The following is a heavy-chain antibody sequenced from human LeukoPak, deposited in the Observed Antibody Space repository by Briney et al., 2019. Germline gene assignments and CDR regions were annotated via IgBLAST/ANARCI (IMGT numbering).Heavy chain of an antibody. D-gene: IGHD1-26*01. CDR1: GGSISSGGYY. Sequence: PSETLSLTCTVSGGSISSGGYYWSWIRQPPGKGLEWIGYIYHSGSTYYNPSLKSRVTISVDTSKNQFSLKLSSVTAADTAVYYCARDPDSGSSKSPGYWGQGTLVTVSS. CDR3: ARDPDSGSSKSPGY. V-gene: IGHV4-30-2*05. J-gene: IGHJ4*02. CDR2: IYHSGST.